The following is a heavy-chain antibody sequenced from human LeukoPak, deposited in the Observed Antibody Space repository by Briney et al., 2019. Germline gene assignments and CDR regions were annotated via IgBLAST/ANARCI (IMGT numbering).Heavy chain of an antibody. Sequence: PSETLSLTCTVSGGSISSSSYYWGWIRPPPGMGLEWIGEINHSGSTNYNPSLKSRVTISVDTSKNQFSLKLSSVTAADTAVYYCARAPTRINYYGSGSNPLYYHYYYGMDVWGQGTTVTVSS. D-gene: IGHD3-10*01. CDR1: GGSISSSSYY. J-gene: IGHJ6*02. V-gene: IGHV4-39*07. CDR2: INHSGST. CDR3: ARAPTRINYYGSGSNPLYYHYYYGMDV.